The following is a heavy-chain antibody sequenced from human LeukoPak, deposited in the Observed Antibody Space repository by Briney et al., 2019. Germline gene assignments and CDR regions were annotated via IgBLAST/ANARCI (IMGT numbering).Heavy chain of an antibody. D-gene: IGHD2-8*01. CDR3: ARGVYCTNGVCYPHFDY. CDR2: IGSSSSPI. Sequence: PGGSLRPSCAASGFTFSAYSMNWVRQAPEKGLEWVSYIGSSSSPIYYADSVKGRFTISRDNAKNSLYLQMDSLRSDDTAVYYCARGVYCTNGVCYPHFDYWGQGTLVTVSS. J-gene: IGHJ4*02. CDR1: GFTFSAYS. V-gene: IGHV3-48*01.